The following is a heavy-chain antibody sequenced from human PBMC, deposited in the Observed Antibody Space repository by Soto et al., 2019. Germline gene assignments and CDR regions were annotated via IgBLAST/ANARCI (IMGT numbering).Heavy chain of an antibody. V-gene: IGHV1-18*04. Sequence: QVPLVQSGTEVKKPGASVKVSCKASGYSFSRYGISWVRQAPGQGLEWMGWISADNGKTKYAQKIQGRVTMTTDTSTSTAYMELRSLRSDDTAVYYCARWMSGSYSDWFDPWGQGTLVTVSS. CDR1: GYSFSRYG. CDR3: ARWMSGSYSDWFDP. CDR2: ISADNGKT. J-gene: IGHJ5*02. D-gene: IGHD1-26*01.